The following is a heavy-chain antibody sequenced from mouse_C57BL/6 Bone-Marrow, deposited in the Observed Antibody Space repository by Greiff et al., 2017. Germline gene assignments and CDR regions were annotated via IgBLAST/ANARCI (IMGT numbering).Heavy chain of an antibody. V-gene: IGHV1-64*01. Sequence: QVQLQQPGAELVKPGASVKLSCKASGYTFTSYWMHWVKQRPGPGLEWIGMIHPNSGSTNYNEKFKSKDTLTVDKSSSTAYMQLSSLTSEDSAVYYCARSNWVPAWFAYWGQGTLVTVSA. CDR3: ARSNWVPAWFAY. J-gene: IGHJ3*01. CDR2: IHPNSGST. D-gene: IGHD4-1*02. CDR1: GYTFTSYW.